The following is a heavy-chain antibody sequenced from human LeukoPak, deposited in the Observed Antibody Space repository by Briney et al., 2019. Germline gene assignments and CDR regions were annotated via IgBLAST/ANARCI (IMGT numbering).Heavy chain of an antibody. CDR2: ISGSGGST. J-gene: IGHJ4*02. CDR3: ARVGYSSGWRAPDFDY. CDR1: GFTFSSYA. Sequence: GGSLRLSCAASGFTFSSYAMSWVRQAPGKGLEWVSAISGSGGSTYYADSVKGRFTISRDNSKNTLYLQMNSLRAEDTAFYYCARVGYSSGWRAPDFDYWGQGTLVTVSS. V-gene: IGHV3-23*01. D-gene: IGHD6-19*01.